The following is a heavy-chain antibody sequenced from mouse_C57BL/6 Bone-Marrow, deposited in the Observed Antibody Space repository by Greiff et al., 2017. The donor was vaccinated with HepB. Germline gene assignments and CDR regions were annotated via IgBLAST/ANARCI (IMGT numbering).Heavy chain of an antibody. CDR3: ARGAGRNYFDY. J-gene: IGHJ2*01. V-gene: IGHV5-12*01. Sequence: EVQLVESGGGLVQPGGSLKLSCAASGFTFSDYYMYWVRQTPEKRLEWVAYISNGGGSTYYPDTVKGRFTISRDNAKNTLYLQMSRLKSEDTAMYYCARGAGRNYFDYWGQGTTLTVSS. CDR1: GFTFSDYY. CDR2: ISNGGGST.